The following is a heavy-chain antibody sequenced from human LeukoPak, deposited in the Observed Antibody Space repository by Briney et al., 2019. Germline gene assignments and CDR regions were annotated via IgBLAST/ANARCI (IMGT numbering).Heavy chain of an antibody. CDR3: AKLLWFGDRYYFDY. CDR2: FDPEDGET. V-gene: IGHV1-24*01. J-gene: IGHJ4*02. Sequence: GASVKVSCKVSGYTLTELSMHWVRQAPGKGLEWMGGFDPEDGETIYAQKFQGRVTMTEDTSTDTAYMELRSLRSDDTAVYYCAKLLWFGDRYYFDYWGQGTLVTVSS. CDR1: GYTLTELS. D-gene: IGHD3-10*01.